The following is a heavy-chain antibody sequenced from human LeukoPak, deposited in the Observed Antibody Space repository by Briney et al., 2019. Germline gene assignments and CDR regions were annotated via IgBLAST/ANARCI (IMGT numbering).Heavy chain of an antibody. CDR2: IKQDGSEK. D-gene: IGHD6-13*01. J-gene: IGHJ4*02. Sequence: GGSPRLSCAASGFTFSSYWMSWVRQAPGKGLEWVANIKQDGSEKYYVDSVKGRFTISRDNAKNSLYLQMNSLRAEDTAVYYCARVSSSWYVWYYFDYWGQGTLVTVSS. V-gene: IGHV3-7*01. CDR3: ARVSSSWYVWYYFDY. CDR1: GFTFSSYW.